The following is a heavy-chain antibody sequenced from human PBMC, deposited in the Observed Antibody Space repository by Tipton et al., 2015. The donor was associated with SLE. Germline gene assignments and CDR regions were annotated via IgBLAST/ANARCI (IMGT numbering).Heavy chain of an antibody. J-gene: IGHJ4*02. Sequence: TLSLTCAVSGYSISSGYYWGWIRQPPGKGLEWIGEINHSGSTNYNPSLKSRVTISVDTSKKQFSLKLSSVTAADTAVYYCATHSSGYSVFDYWGQGTLVTVSS. CDR1: GYSISSGYY. D-gene: IGHD3-22*01. CDR3: ATHSSGYSVFDY. CDR2: INHSGST. V-gene: IGHV4-38-2*01.